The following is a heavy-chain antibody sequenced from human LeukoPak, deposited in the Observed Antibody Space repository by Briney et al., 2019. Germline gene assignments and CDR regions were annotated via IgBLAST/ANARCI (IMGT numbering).Heavy chain of an antibody. D-gene: IGHD2-2*01. V-gene: IGHV4-59*08. Sequence: SETLSLTCTVSGGSLSSYYWSWIRQPPGKGLEWIGYIYYSGSTNYNPSLKSRVTISVDTSKNQFSLKLSSVTAADTAVYYCARHVRGPAAIDYWGQGTLVTVSS. CDR3: ARHVRGPAAIDY. J-gene: IGHJ4*02. CDR2: IYYSGST. CDR1: GGSLSSYY.